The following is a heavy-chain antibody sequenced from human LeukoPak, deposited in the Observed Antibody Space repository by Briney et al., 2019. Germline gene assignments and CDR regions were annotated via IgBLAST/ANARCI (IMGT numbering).Heavy chain of an antibody. CDR2: IGTYNGNT. CDR1: GYTFTTYG. Sequence: ASVKVSCKASGYTFTTYGISWVRQAPGQGLEWMGWIGTYNGNTNYAQKFQGRVTMTTDTSTSTAYMELRSLRSDDTAVYYCARVLRSGYCGGDCYNFDYWGQGTLVTVSS. J-gene: IGHJ4*02. D-gene: IGHD2-21*01. CDR3: ARVLRSGYCGGDCYNFDY. V-gene: IGHV1-18*01.